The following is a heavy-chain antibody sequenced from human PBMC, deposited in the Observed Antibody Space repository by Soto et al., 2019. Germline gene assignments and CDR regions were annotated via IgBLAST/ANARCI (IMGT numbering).Heavy chain of an antibody. CDR1: GFTFSSYE. Sequence: EVQLVESGGGLVQPGGSLRLSCAVSGFTFSSYEVNWVRQAPGKGLEWVSYTSSGDSTIYYADSVKGRFTISRDTAKNSLYLQMNNPRAEDTAVYYCSRQNGSGWEGLFDYWGQGTLVTVSS. D-gene: IGHD6-19*01. J-gene: IGHJ4*02. CDR3: SRQNGSGWEGLFDY. CDR2: TSSGDSTI. V-gene: IGHV3-48*03.